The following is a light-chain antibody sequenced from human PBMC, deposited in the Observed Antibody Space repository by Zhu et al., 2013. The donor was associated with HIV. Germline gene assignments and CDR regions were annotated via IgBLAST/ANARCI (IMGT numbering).Light chain of an antibody. J-gene: IGKJ1*01. CDR1: QSVSIN. V-gene: IGKV3D-15*01. CDR2: GAS. CDR3: QQYGDSLT. Sequence: EIVMTQSPATLSVSPGERAALSCRASQSVSINLAWYQQKPGQAPRLLIYGASTRATGIPARFSGSGSGTDFTLIISRLEPEDLGVYYCQQYGDSLTFGQGTKVEVK.